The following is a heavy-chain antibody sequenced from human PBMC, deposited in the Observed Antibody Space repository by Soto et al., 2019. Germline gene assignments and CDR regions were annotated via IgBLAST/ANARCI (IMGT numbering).Heavy chain of an antibody. Sequence: ETPSLTCTVSGGAISSSSYFLGWIRQPPGKGLEWIGSIYYSGSTYYNPSLKSRVTVSVDTSKNQFSLKLSSVTAADTAVYYCARHPSHFWSHPWGKGPLVTVS. CDR1: GGAISSSSYF. CDR2: IYYSGST. V-gene: IGHV4-39*01. CDR3: ARHPSHFWSHP. J-gene: IGHJ5*02.